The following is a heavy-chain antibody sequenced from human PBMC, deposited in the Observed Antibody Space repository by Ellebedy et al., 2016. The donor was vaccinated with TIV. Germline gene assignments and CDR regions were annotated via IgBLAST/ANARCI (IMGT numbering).Heavy chain of an antibody. CDR1: GFTFSSYA. Sequence: GESLKISCSASGFTFSSYAMHWVRQAPGKGLEYVSAISSNGGSTYYADSVKGRFTISRDNSKNTLYLQMNSLRAEDTAVYYCAGARGYSYGYYFDYWGQGTLVTVSS. J-gene: IGHJ4*02. CDR3: AGARGYSYGYYFDY. D-gene: IGHD5-18*01. V-gene: IGHV3-64*04. CDR2: ISSNGGST.